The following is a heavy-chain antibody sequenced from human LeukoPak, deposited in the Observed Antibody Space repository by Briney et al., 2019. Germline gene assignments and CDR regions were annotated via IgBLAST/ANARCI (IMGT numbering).Heavy chain of an antibody. J-gene: IGHJ4*02. V-gene: IGHV1-58*02. Sequence: SVKVSCKASGFTFTSSAMQWVRQARGQRLEWIGWIVVGSGNTNYAQKFQERVTITRDMSTSTAYMELSSLRSEDTAVYYCAAAPTYYYDSSGYYSDYWGQGTLVTVSS. CDR3: AAAPTYYYDSSGYYSDY. CDR2: IVVGSGNT. CDR1: GFTFTSSA. D-gene: IGHD3-22*01.